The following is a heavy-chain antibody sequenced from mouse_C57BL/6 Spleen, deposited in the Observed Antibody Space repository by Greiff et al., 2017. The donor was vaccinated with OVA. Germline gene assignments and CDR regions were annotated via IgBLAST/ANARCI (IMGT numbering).Heavy chain of an antibody. CDR2: IYPGDGDT. D-gene: IGHD2-3*01. CDR1: GYAFSSYW. CDR3: ARDFYDGYYDY. V-gene: IGHV1-80*01. Sequence: QVQLKQSGAELVKPGASVKISCKASGYAFSSYWMNWVKQRPGKGLEWIGQIYPGDGDTNYNGKFKGKATLTADKSSSTAYMQLSSLTSEDSAVYFCARDFYDGYYDYWGQGTTLTVSS. J-gene: IGHJ2*01.